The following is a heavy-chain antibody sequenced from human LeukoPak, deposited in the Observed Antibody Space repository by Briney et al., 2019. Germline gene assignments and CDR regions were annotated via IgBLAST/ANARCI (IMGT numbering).Heavy chain of an antibody. J-gene: IGHJ4*02. CDR2: IRYDGSNK. CDR1: GFTFSSYG. CDR3: AKDWGPWAMVRGVADY. D-gene: IGHD3-10*01. V-gene: IGHV3-30*02. Sequence: GGSLRLSCAASGFTFSSYGMHWVRQAPGKGLEWVAFIRYDGSNKYYADSVKGRFTISRGNSKNTLYLQMNSLRAEDTAVYYCAKDWGPWAMVRGVADYWGQGTLVTVSS.